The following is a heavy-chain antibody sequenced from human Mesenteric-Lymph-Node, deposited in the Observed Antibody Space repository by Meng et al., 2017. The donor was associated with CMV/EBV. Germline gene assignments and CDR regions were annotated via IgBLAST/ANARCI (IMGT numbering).Heavy chain of an antibody. CDR2: ISSSGNTI. J-gene: IGHJ4*02. D-gene: IGHD2-15*01. Sequence: GESLKISCAPSGFTFSSYEMNWVRQAPGKGLEWVAYISSSGNTIYYADSVKGRFTISRDNAMSSLYLQINSLRAEDTAIYYCARDLGVAAADYWGQGTLVTVSS. CDR3: ARDLGVAAADY. CDR1: GFTFSSYE. V-gene: IGHV3-48*03.